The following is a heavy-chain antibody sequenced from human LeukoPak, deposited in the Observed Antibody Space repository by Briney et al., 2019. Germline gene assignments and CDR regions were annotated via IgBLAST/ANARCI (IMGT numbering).Heavy chain of an antibody. CDR3: ASIQLGPANRDV. D-gene: IGHD5-18*01. V-gene: IGHV3-53*01. CDR2: IYSGGST. J-gene: IGHJ6*03. CDR1: GFTVSSNY. Sequence: GGSLRLSCAASGFTVSSNYMSWVRQAPGKGLEWVSVIYSGGSTYYADSVKGRFTISRDNAKNSLYLQMNSLRAEDTAVYYCASIQLGPANRDVWEKGTRVTVSS.